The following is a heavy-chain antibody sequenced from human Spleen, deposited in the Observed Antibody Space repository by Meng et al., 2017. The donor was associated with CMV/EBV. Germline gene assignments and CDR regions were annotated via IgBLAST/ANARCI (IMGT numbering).Heavy chain of an antibody. CDR3: AKETGARSADAFDV. D-gene: IGHD1-1*01. Sequence: GGSLRLSCAASGFTFSSYAMSWVRQAPGKGLEWVSAISGSGGSTYYADSVKGRFTISRDNAKNSLYLQMNGLRAEDTALYYCAKETGARSADAFDVWGQGTMVTVSS. J-gene: IGHJ3*01. CDR2: ISGSGGST. V-gene: IGHV3-23*01. CDR1: GFTFSSYA.